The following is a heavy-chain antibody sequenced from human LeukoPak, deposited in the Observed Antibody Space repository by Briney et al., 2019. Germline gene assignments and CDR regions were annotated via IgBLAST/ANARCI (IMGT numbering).Heavy chain of an antibody. J-gene: IGHJ4*02. CDR2: MYYRGRN. D-gene: IGHD5-18*01. Sequence: PSETLSLTCTVSGGSISSYYWRWLRQPPGKGREGSGYMYYRGRNNYDPSLKSRVTISVHTSKNQFSLKLSSVTAADTAVYYCARAKGVQLWLGDFDYWGQGTLVTVSS. CDR1: GGSISSYY. V-gene: IGHV4-59*01. CDR3: ARAKGVQLWLGDFDY.